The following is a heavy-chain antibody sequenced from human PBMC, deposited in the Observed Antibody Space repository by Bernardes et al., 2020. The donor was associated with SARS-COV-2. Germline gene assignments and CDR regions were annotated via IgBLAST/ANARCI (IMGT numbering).Heavy chain of an antibody. D-gene: IGHD2-15*01. J-gene: IGHJ2*01. V-gene: IGHV4-4*07. Sequence: TLSLTCTVSGGSISSYYWSWIRQPAGKGLEWIGRIYTSGSTNYNPSLKSRVTMSVDTSKNQFSLKLSSVTAADTAVYYCATPDCSGGSCYDDWYFDLWGRGTLVTVSS. CDR2: IYTSGST. CDR1: GGSISSYY. CDR3: ATPDCSGGSCYDDWYFDL.